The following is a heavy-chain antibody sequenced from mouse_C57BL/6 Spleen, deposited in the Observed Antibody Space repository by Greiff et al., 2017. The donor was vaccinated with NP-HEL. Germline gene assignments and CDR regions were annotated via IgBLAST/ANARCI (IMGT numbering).Heavy chain of an antibody. D-gene: IGHD4-1*01. Sequence: QVQLQQPGAELVKPGASVKLSCKASGYTFTSYWMHWVKQRPGQGLEWIGMIHPNSGSTNYNEKFKSKATLTVDKSSSTAYMQLSSLTSEDSAVYYCARERTGTRAMDYWGQGTSVTVSS. CDR1: GYTFTSYW. J-gene: IGHJ4*01. CDR2: IHPNSGST. V-gene: IGHV1-64*01. CDR3: ARERTGTRAMDY.